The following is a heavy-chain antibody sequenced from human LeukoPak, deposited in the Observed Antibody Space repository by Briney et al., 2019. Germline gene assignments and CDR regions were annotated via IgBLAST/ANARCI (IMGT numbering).Heavy chain of an antibody. CDR2: ISGSGGST. D-gene: IGHD2-2*01. V-gene: IGHV3-23*01. CDR3: AKSPLVSGRFDY. J-gene: IGHJ4*02. Sequence: TGGSLRLSCAASGFTFSSYAMSWVRQAPGKGLEWVSAISGSGGSTYYADSVKGRFTISRDNSKNTLYLQMNSLRAEDTAVYYCAKSPLVSGRFDYWGQGTLVTVSS. CDR1: GFTFSSYA.